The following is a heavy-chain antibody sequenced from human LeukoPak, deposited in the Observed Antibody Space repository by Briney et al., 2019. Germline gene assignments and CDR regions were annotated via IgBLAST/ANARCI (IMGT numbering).Heavy chain of an antibody. D-gene: IGHD4-17*01. J-gene: IGHJ4*02. V-gene: IGHV4-34*01. CDR1: GGSFSGYY. Sequence: SETLSLTCAVYGGSFSGYYWSWIRQPPGKGLEWIGEINHSGSTNYNPSLKSRVTISVDTSKNQFSLKLSSVTAADTAVYYCVRGGGHYGDYFDYWGQGTLVTVSS. CDR3: VRGGGHYGDYFDY. CDR2: INHSGST.